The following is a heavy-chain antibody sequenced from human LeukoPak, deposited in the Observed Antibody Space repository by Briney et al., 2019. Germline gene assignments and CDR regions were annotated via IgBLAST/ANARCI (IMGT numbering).Heavy chain of an antibody. CDR2: IYPGDSDT. D-gene: IGHD1-1*01. J-gene: IGHJ6*02. Sequence: PGESLKISCKGSGYSFTSHWIGWVRQMPGKGLEWMGIIYPGDSDTKYGPSFQGQVTISTDKSISTAYLQWSSLKASDTAMYYCAKRGGTGAPFYGMDVWGQGTTVTVSS. CDR3: AKRGGTGAPFYGMDV. CDR1: GYSFTSHW. V-gene: IGHV5-51*01.